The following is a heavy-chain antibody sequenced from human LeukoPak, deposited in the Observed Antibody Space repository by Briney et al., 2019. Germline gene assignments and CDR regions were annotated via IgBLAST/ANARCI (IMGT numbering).Heavy chain of an antibody. Sequence: SETLSLTCTVSGGSISSYYWSWIRQPPGKGLEWIGYIYYSGSTNYNPSLKSRVTISVDTSKNQFSLKLSSVTAADTAVYYCARHWYSGYDARDAFDIWGQGTMVTVSS. D-gene: IGHD5-12*01. V-gene: IGHV4-59*08. J-gene: IGHJ3*02. CDR2: IYYSGST. CDR1: GGSISSYY. CDR3: ARHWYSGYDARDAFDI.